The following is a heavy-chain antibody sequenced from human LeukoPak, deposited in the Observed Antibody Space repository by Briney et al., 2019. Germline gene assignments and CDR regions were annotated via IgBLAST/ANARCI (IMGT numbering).Heavy chain of an antibody. J-gene: IGHJ3*02. D-gene: IGHD3-10*01. CDR2: INWNGGST. CDR1: GFTFDDYG. V-gene: IGHV3-20*04. CDR3: ARGQNYYGSGSQTFDI. Sequence: GGSLRLSCAASGFTFDDYGMSWVRQAPGKGLEWVSGINWNGGSTEYADSVKGRFSISRDNAKNSLYLPVSSLRAEETAWYYCARGQNYYGSGSQTFDIWGQGTMVTVSS.